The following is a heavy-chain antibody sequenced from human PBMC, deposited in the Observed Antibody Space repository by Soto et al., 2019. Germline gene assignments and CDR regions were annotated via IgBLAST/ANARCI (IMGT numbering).Heavy chain of an antibody. CDR3: GRAFDY. J-gene: IGHJ4*02. CDR1: GFTFSRYS. V-gene: IGHV3-21*01. CDR2: ISSSSNFI. Sequence: EVQLVESGGGLVKPGGSLRLSCAASGFTFSRYSMNWVRQAPGKGLEWVSSISSSSNFIFYADSLKGRFTISRDNSKNSLYLQMNSLRAEDTAVYYCGRAFDYWGQGTLVTVSS.